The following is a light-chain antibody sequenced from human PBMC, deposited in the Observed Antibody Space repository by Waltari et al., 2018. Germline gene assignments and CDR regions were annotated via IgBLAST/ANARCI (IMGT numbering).Light chain of an antibody. Sequence: AIRMTQSPSSLSPSTGDRVTTTLRASQGISSYLAWYQQKPGKAPKLLIYAASTLQSGVPSRFSGSGSGTDFTLTISCLQSEDFATYYCQQYYSYPRTFGPGTKVDIK. CDR2: AAS. CDR1: QGISSY. V-gene: IGKV1-8*01. J-gene: IGKJ3*01. CDR3: QQYYSYPRT.